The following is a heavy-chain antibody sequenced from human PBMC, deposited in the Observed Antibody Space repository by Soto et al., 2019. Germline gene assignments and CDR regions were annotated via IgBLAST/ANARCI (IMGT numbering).Heavy chain of an antibody. D-gene: IGHD3-22*01. CDR1: GFTFDDYG. Sequence: GGSLRLSCAASGFTFDDYGMSWVRQAPGKGLEWVSGINWNGGSTGYADSVKGRFTISRDNAKNSLYLQMNSLRAEDTALYYCARVPPYYYHSSGYWIHYSGQATLVTVPS. V-gene: IGHV3-20*04. CDR3: ARVPPYYYHSSGYWIHY. CDR2: INWNGGST. J-gene: IGHJ4*02.